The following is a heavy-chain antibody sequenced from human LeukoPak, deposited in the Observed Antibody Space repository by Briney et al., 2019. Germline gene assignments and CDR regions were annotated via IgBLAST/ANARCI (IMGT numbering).Heavy chain of an antibody. D-gene: IGHD3-10*01. J-gene: IGHJ4*02. V-gene: IGHV1-69*01. CDR2: IIPIFGTA. Sequence: EASVKASCKASGGTFSSYAISWVRQAPGQGLEWMGGIIPIFGTANYAQNFQGRVTITADESTSTAYMELSSLRSEDTAVYYCARGGITMVRGVITPYYFDYWGQGTLVTVSS. CDR3: ARGGITMVRGVITPYYFDY. CDR1: GGTFSSYA.